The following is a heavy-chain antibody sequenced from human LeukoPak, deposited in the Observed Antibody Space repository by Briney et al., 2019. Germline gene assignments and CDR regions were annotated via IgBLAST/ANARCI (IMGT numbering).Heavy chain of an antibody. V-gene: IGHV3-7*04. Sequence: SGGSLRLSCAASGFTLSSYWMSWVRQAPGKGLEWVANIKQDGSEKYYVDSVKGRFTISRDNAKSSLYLQMNSLRAEDTAVYYCARDSRRAMTGYSNYWGQGTLVTVSS. CDR3: ARDSRRAMTGYSNY. D-gene: IGHD3-9*01. CDR1: GFTLSSYW. J-gene: IGHJ4*02. CDR2: IKQDGSEK.